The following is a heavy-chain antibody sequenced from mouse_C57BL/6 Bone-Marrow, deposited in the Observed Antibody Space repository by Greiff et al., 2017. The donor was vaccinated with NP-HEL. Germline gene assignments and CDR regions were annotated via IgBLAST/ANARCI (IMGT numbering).Heavy chain of an antibody. J-gene: IGHJ2*02. CDR2: ISSGGSYT. Sequence: EVQLVESGGDLVKPGGSLKLSCAASGFTFSSYGMSWVRQTPDKRLEWVATISSGGSYTYYPDRVKGRFTISRDNAKNTLYLQMSSLKSEDTAMYYCERHLLLRYYFDYWGKGHSLTVSS. D-gene: IGHD1-1*01. CDR3: ERHLLLRYYFDY. CDR1: GFTFSSYG. V-gene: IGHV5-6*01.